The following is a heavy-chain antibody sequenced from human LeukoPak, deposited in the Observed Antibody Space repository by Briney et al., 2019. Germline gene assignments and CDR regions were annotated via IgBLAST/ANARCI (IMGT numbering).Heavy chain of an antibody. D-gene: IGHD3-3*01. CDR1: GFAFSSYC. V-gene: IGHV3-74*01. CDR3: ASPSKSGAGNFDY. Sequence: GGPLSLSCAAPGFAFSSYCMYSVAQAKGKGQRWVSRINSDGSSTSYAHSVKGRFTISRDNAKNTLYLQMNSLRAEDTAVYYCASPSKSGAGNFDYWGQGTLVTVSS. J-gene: IGHJ4*02. CDR2: INSDGSST.